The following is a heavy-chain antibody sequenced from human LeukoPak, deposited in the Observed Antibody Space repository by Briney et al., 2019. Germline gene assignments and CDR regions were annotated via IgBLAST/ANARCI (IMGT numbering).Heavy chain of an antibody. Sequence: GGSLRLSCAASGFTFSSYEMNWVRQAPGKGLEWVSYISSSGSIIYYADSVKGRFTISRDNAKNSLYLQMNSLRAEDTAVYYCARVASSFGEMGYWGQGTLVTVSS. CDR1: GFTFSSYE. D-gene: IGHD3-10*01. CDR2: ISSSGSII. J-gene: IGHJ4*02. V-gene: IGHV3-48*03. CDR3: ARVASSFGEMGY.